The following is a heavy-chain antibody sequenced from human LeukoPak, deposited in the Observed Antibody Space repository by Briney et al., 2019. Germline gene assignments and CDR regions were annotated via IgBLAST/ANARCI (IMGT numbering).Heavy chain of an antibody. J-gene: IGHJ4*02. Sequence: SGTLSLTCAVSGGSISSSNWWSWVRQPPGKGLEWIGEIYHSGSTNYNPSLKSRVTISVDKSKNQFSLKLSSVTAADTAVYYCARSPWGLSTAMNYFDYWGQGTLVTVSS. D-gene: IGHD3-16*02. CDR2: IYHSGST. V-gene: IGHV4-4*02. CDR1: GGSISSSNW. CDR3: ARSPWGLSTAMNYFDY.